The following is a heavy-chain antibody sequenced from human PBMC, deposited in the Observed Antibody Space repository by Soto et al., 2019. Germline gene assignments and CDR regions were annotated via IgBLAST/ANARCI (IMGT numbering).Heavy chain of an antibody. J-gene: IGHJ5*02. CDR1: GFTFTNYA. CDR2: LSGTGSST. CDR3: ARVLNWFDP. V-gene: IGHV3-23*01. Sequence: EVQLLESGGGSVQPGGSLRLSCAASGFTFTNYAMSWVRQAPGKGLEWVSTLSGTGSSTYYAGSVKGRFTISRANSKNTLYLQMNSLTAEDTAVYYCARVLNWFDPWGQGTLVTVSS.